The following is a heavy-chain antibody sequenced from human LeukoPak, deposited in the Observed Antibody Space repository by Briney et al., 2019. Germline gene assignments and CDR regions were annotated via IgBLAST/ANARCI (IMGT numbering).Heavy chain of an antibody. CDR1: GFTFSSYG. CDR3: ARTSGYDPTNFDY. Sequence: GGSLRLSCAVSGFTFSSYGMHWVRQAPGKGLEWVAFIRYDGSNKYYADSVKGRFTISRDNSKNTLYLQMNSLRAEDTAVYYCARTSGYDPTNFDYWGQGTLVTVSS. V-gene: IGHV3-30*02. D-gene: IGHD5-12*01. CDR2: IRYDGSNK. J-gene: IGHJ4*02.